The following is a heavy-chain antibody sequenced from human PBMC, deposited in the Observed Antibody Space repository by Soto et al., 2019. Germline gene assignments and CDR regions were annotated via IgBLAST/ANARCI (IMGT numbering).Heavy chain of an antibody. J-gene: IGHJ6*02. CDR2: IIPIFGTA. V-gene: IGHV1-69*13. Sequence: GASVKVSCKASGGTFSSYAISCVRQAPGQGLEWMGGIIPIFGTANYAQKFQGRVTITADESTSTAYMELSSLRSEDTAVYYCARSYSGSYTDRGYYGMDVWGQGTTVTVSS. CDR1: GGTFSSYA. CDR3: ARSYSGSYTDRGYYGMDV. D-gene: IGHD1-26*01.